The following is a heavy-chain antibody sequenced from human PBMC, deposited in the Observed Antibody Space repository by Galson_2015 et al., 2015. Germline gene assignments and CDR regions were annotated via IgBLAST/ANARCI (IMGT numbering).Heavy chain of an antibody. CDR3: AKGRDAFDV. CDR2: LWYDESVK. V-gene: IGHV3-33*06. D-gene: IGHD3-10*01. Sequence: SLRLSCAASGFPFSSYIMHWVRQAPGKGPEWVAVLWYDESVKNYADSVKGRFTIYRDNSQNTLYLQMDSLRVEDTAIYYCAKGRDAFDVWGHGTRVAVFS. J-gene: IGHJ3*01. CDR1: GFPFSSYI.